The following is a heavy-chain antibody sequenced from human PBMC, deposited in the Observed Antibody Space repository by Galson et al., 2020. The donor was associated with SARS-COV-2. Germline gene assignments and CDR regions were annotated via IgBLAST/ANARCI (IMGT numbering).Heavy chain of an antibody. CDR2: ISTNGGST. D-gene: IGHD3-16*01. CDR3: VKDQNERAVITSLSRQVSLKTALDI. J-gene: IGHJ3*02. Sequence: GESLKISCSASGFTFSSYAMHWVRQAPGKGLQYVSGISTNGGSTHYADSVKDRFTISRDNSKNTLYLQMSSLRAEDTAVYYCVKDQNERAVITSLSRQVSLKTALDIWGQGTMVTVSS. CDR1: GFTFSSYA. V-gene: IGHV3-64D*08.